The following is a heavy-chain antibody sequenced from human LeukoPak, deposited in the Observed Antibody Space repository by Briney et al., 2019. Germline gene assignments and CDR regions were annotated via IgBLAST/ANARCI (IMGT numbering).Heavy chain of an antibody. CDR2: IYYTGST. CDR3: ARNPNYYYYMDV. J-gene: IGHJ6*03. CDR1: GGSLSSGSYY. V-gene: IGHV4-61*01. Sequence: SETLSLTCTVSGGSLSSGSYYWSWIRQPPGKGLELIGYIYYTGSTNRNPSLKSRVTISVDTSKNQSSLKLSSVTAADTAVYYCARNPNYYYYMDVWGKGTTVTVSS.